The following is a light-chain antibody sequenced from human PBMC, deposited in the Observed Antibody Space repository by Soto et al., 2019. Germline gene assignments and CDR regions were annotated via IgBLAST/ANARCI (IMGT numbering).Light chain of an antibody. Sequence: EIVLTQSPATLSLSPGERATLSCRASQSVSSYLAWYQQKPGQAPRLLIYDASNRATGIPARFSGSGSGTDFTHTISSLEPEDFAVYYCQQRSNWPRMYTFGQGTQLEIK. CDR2: DAS. CDR1: QSVSSY. CDR3: QQRSNWPRMYT. J-gene: IGKJ2*01. V-gene: IGKV3-11*01.